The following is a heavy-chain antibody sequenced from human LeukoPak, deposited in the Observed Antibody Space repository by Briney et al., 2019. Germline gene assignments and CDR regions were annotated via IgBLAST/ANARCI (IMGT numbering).Heavy chain of an antibody. CDR1: GGSISSYY. Sequence: SETLSLTCTVSGGSISSYYWSWIRQPAGKGLEWIGRIYTSGSTNYNPSLKSRVTMSVDTSKNQFSLKLSSVTAADTAVYYCASSPNYYDSRGYKRVDNWFDPWGQGTLVTVSS. J-gene: IGHJ5*02. CDR2: IYTSGST. V-gene: IGHV4-4*07. CDR3: ASSPNYYDSRGYKRVDNWFDP. D-gene: IGHD3-22*01.